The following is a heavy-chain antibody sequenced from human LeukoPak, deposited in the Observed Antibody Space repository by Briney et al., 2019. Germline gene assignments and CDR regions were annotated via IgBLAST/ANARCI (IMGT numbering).Heavy chain of an antibody. CDR1: GGTFSSYA. J-gene: IGHJ6*03. Sequence: GASVKVSCKASGGTFSSYAISWVRQAPGQGLEWMAGIIPIFGTANYAQKFQGRVTITADESTSTAYMELSSLRSEDTAVYYCARNPEYSSGSHWHYYYMDVWGKGTTVTVSS. CDR2: IIPIFGTA. CDR3: ARNPEYSSGSHWHYYYMDV. V-gene: IGHV1-69*13. D-gene: IGHD6-19*01.